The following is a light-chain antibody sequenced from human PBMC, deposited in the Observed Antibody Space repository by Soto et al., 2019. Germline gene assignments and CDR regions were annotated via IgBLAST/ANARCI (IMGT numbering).Light chain of an antibody. CDR2: GAS. V-gene: IGKV3-15*01. CDR1: QSVSTK. CDR3: QQYNNWPRT. Sequence: YPAPLAVAPGGTAPLSCMASQSVSTKLAWYQQKPGQAPRLLINGASTRATGIPARFSGSGSGTDFTLTISSLQFEDFAVYYCQQYNNWPRTFGQGTKVDI. J-gene: IGKJ1*01.